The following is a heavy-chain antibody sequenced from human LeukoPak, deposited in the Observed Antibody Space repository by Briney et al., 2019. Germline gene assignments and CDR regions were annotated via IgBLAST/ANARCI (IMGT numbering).Heavy chain of an antibody. Sequence: PGGSLRLSCAASGFTFSSYGFLWVRQAPGKGLEWVAFIRYDGSNKNYADSVKGRFTISRDNSKNTLYLQMNSLRVEDTAVYFCARDLNARSSYELGYWGQGTLVTVSS. D-gene: IGHD5-12*01. CDR1: GFTFSSYG. CDR3: ARDLNARSSYELGY. V-gene: IGHV3-30*02. CDR2: IRYDGSNK. J-gene: IGHJ4*02.